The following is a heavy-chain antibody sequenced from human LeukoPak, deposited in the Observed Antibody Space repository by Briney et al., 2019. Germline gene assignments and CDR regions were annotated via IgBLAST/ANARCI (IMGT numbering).Heavy chain of an antibody. CDR3: ARWDTATLYY. V-gene: IGHV4-61*05. J-gene: IGHJ4*02. CDR2: IYYSGST. D-gene: IGHD5-18*01. Sequence: SETLSLTCTVSGGSISSSSYYWGWIRQPPGKGLEWIGYIYYSGSTNYNPSLKSRVTISVDTSKNQFSLKLSSVTAADTAVYYCARWDTATLYYWGQGTLVTVSS. CDR1: GGSISSSSYY.